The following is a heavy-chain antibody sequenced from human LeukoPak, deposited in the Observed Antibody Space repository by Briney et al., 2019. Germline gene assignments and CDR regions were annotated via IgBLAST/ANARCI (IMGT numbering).Heavy chain of an antibody. V-gene: IGHV1-8*02. J-gene: IGHJ4*02. CDR3: AKSLLRNTVTTTGGY. CDR1: GYTFTSYD. Sequence: ASVKVSCKASGYTFTSYDINWVRQATGQGLEWMGWMNPNSGNTGYTQKFQGRVTMTRDTSISTAYMELSRLRSDDTAVYYCAKSLLRNTVTTTGGYWGQGTLVTVSS. D-gene: IGHD4-17*01. CDR2: MNPNSGNT.